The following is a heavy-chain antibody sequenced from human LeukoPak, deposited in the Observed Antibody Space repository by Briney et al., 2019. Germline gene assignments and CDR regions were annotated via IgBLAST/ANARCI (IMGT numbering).Heavy chain of an antibody. CDR2: IFYSGST. CDR1: GGSISSYY. CDR3: ARASGRLVPYFDY. J-gene: IGHJ4*02. D-gene: IGHD3-9*01. V-gene: IGHV4-59*12. Sequence: SETLSLTYTVSGGSISSYYWRWLRPPPGKGLEWFGYIFYSGSTNYTPSLKSRVTISVDTSKTQFSLNLSSVTAADTAVYYCARASGRLVPYFDYWGQGTLVTVSS.